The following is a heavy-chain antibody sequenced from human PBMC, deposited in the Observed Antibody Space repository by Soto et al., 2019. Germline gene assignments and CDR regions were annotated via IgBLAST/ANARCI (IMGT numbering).Heavy chain of an antibody. CDR2: IRAYNGNT. V-gene: IGHV1-18*01. Sequence: QVQLVQSGAEVKKPGASVKVSCKASGYTFTSYGISWVRQAPGQGLEWMGWIRAYNGNTNYAQKLQVRVTMTTDTTTSTADMELRSLRSDETAVYYCARDAPPADYWGQGTLVTVSS. J-gene: IGHJ4*02. CDR1: GYTFTSYG. CDR3: ARDAPPADY.